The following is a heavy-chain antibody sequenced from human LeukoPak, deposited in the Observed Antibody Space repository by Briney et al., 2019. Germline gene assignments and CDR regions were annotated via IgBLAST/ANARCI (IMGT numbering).Heavy chain of an antibody. CDR3: ARGGYGSGSDDAFDI. J-gene: IGHJ3*02. Sequence: GASVKVSCKASGYTFTGYYMHWVRQAPGQGLEWMGWINPNSGGTNYAQKFQGWVTMTRDTSISTAYMELSRLRSDDTAVYYCARGGYGSGSDDAFDIWGQGTMVTVSS. V-gene: IGHV1-2*04. CDR2: INPNSGGT. CDR1: GYTFTGYY. D-gene: IGHD3-10*01.